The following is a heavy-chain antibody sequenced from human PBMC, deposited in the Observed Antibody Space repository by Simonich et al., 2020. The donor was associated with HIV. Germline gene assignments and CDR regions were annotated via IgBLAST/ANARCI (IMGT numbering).Heavy chain of an antibody. CDR1: GFTFSSYA. Sequence: QVQLVESGGGVVQPGRSLRLSCAASGFTFSSYAMHWVRPAPGKGLEWLAVISYDGSNKYYADSVKGRFTISRHNSKNTLYLQMNSLRAEDTAVYYCASGGSISSVWADDYWGQGTLVTVSS. J-gene: IGHJ4*02. CDR3: ASGGSISSVWADDY. V-gene: IGHV3-30*07. CDR2: ISYDGSNK. D-gene: IGHD3-16*01.